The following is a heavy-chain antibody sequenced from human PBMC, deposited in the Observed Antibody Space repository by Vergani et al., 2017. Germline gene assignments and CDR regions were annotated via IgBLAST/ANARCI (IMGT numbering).Heavy chain of an antibody. CDR3: ASYSYYYGSGSYWDY. CDR2: IIPIFGTA. J-gene: IGHJ4*02. V-gene: IGHV1-69*18. CDR1: GYTFTSYA. Sequence: QVQLVQSGSELKKPGASVKVSCKASGYTFTSYAISWVRQAPGQGLEWMGRIIPIFGTANYAQKFQGRVTITADESTSTAYMELSSLRSEDTAVYYCASYSYYYGSGSYWDYWGQGTLVTVSS. D-gene: IGHD3-10*01.